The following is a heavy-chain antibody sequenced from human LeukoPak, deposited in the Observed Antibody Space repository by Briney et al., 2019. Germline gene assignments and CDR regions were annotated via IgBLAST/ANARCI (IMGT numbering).Heavy chain of an antibody. CDR2: ISAYNGNT. CDR3: ARDCSSGWCERRGNPFDY. J-gene: IGHJ4*02. D-gene: IGHD6-19*01. CDR1: GYTFTSYG. V-gene: IGHV1-18*01. Sequence: ASVKVSCKASGYTFTSYGISWVRQAPGQGLEWMGWISAYNGNTNYAQKLQGRVTMTTDTSTSTAYMELRSLRSDDTAVYYCARDCSSGWCERRGNPFDYWGQGTLVTVSS.